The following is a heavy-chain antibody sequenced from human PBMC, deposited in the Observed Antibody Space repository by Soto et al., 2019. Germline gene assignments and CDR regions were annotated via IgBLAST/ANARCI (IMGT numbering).Heavy chain of an antibody. Sequence: PSETLSLTCSVFGGSISRHYWTWIRQSPGKGLEWIGYIYPTGSTNYNPSLQGRVTITLDTTKNQFSLKLSSVTAADTAVYYCARDGIAARTIDYWGQGTLVTVFS. CDR3: ARDGIAARTIDY. CDR1: GGSISRHY. V-gene: IGHV4-59*11. J-gene: IGHJ4*02. CDR2: IYPTGST. D-gene: IGHD6-6*01.